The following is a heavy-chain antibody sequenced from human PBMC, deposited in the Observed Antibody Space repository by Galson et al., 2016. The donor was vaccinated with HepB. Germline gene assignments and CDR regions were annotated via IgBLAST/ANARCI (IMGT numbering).Heavy chain of an antibody. CDR2: FYSRGSP. CDR3: VGTDKFSYTHASGM. CDR1: GGSISSSSYY. J-gene: IGHJ4*02. D-gene: IGHD3-10*01. V-gene: IGHV4-39*01. Sequence: SETLSLTCTVSGGSISSSSYYWGWIRQSPGKGLEWIGSFYSRGSPYYNPSLKSRVTISVDTSKRQFSLTLRSVTAADTAVYYCVGTDKFSYTHASGMWGQGTLVTVSS.